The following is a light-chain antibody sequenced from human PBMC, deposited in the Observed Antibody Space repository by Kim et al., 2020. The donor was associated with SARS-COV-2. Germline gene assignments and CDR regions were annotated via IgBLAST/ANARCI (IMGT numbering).Light chain of an antibody. CDR2: VNSDGSH. J-gene: IGLJ3*02. Sequence: GASVKVTGTLTGGRRVYAIAWHQQRPEKGPRFLMKVNSDGSHIKGDGIPDRFSGSSSGTVRYLTISGLQSEDEAEYYCQTWGTGIVFGGGTQLTVL. CDR3: QTWGTGIV. V-gene: IGLV4-69*01. CDR1: GGRRVYA.